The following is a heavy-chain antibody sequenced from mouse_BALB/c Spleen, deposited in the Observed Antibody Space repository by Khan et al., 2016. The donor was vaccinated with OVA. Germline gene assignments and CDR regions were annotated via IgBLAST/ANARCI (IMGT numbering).Heavy chain of an antibody. CDR3: ARFDTTVADY. D-gene: IGHD1-1*01. Sequence: VQLQESGPELVKPGASVKMSCKASGYTFTDYIISWVKQRTGQGLEWIGEIYPGSGTTHYNEKFKGKATLTADKSSNTAYMQLNSLTSEDSAIYFWARFDTTVADYWGQGTTLTVSS. CDR1: GYTFTDYI. CDR2: IYPGSGTT. V-gene: IGHV1-77*01. J-gene: IGHJ2*01.